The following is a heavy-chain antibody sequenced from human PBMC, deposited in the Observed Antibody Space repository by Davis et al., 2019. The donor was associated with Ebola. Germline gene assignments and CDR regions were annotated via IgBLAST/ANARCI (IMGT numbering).Heavy chain of an antibody. D-gene: IGHD4-23*01. CDR2: IQQDGSEK. J-gene: IGHJ4*02. Sequence: GESLKISCVASGFTFSSSWMSWVRQAPGKGLEWVATIQQDGSEKYYVDSVEGRFTVSRDNAKNSLYLQMNSLRAEDTAVYYCAKGVTVVTRAYFDYWGQGTLVTVSS. CDR1: GFTFSSSW. CDR3: AKGVTVVTRAYFDY. V-gene: IGHV3-7*01.